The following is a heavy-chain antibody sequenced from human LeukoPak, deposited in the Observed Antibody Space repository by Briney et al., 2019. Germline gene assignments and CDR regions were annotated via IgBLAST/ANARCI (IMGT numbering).Heavy chain of an antibody. Sequence: KPGGSLRLSCAASGFTFSSYSMNWVRQAPGKGLEWVSYISSSSGYTNYADSVKGRFAISRDNAKNSLYLQMNSLRAEDTAVYYCASHYYGSGSSVNWFDPWGQGTLVTVSS. CDR2: ISSSSGYT. CDR3: ASHYYGSGSSVNWFDP. J-gene: IGHJ5*02. CDR1: GFTFSSYS. D-gene: IGHD3-10*01. V-gene: IGHV3-21*05.